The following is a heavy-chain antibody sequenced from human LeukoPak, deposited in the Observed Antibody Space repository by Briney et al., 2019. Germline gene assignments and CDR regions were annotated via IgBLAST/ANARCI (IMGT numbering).Heavy chain of an antibody. CDR2: IKSKSDGGTI. J-gene: IGHJ4*02. Sequence: GESLRLSCVGSGFTFSDAWMSWVRQAPGKGLEWDGRIKSKSDGGTIDYAAPVKGRFTISRDDSRNTLYLQMNSLKTEDTAVYYCTTRRQDGWWGQGTLVTVS. CDR3: TTRRQDGW. V-gene: IGHV3-15*01. D-gene: IGHD2-15*01. CDR1: GFTFSDAW.